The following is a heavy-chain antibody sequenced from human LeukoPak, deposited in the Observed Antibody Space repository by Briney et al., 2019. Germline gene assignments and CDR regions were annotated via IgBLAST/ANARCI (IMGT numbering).Heavy chain of an antibody. V-gene: IGHV3-48*02. J-gene: IGHJ5*02. CDR1: GFTFSSYS. CDR2: ITSSSSTI. Sequence: GGSLRLSCAASGFTFSSYSMNWVRQAPGKGLEWVSYITSSSSTIYYADSVKGRFTISRDNAKYSLYLQMNSLRDEDTAVYYCARTMAAAGGNWFDPWGQGTLVTVSS. CDR3: ARTMAAAGGNWFDP. D-gene: IGHD6-13*01.